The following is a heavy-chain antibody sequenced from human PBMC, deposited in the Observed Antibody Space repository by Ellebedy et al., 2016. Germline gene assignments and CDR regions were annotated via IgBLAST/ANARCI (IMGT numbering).Heavy chain of an antibody. Sequence: GESLKISXAASGFTFSSYSMNWVRQAPGKGLEWVSYISSSSSTIYYADSVKGRFTISRDNAKNSLYLQMNSLRAEDTAVYYCARVGRNYYGSGSYPVFDYWGQGTLVTVSS. V-gene: IGHV3-48*04. J-gene: IGHJ4*02. D-gene: IGHD3-10*01. CDR2: ISSSSSTI. CDR1: GFTFSSYS. CDR3: ARVGRNYYGSGSYPVFDY.